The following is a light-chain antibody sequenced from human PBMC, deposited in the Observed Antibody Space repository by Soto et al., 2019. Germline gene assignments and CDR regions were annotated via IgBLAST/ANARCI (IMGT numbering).Light chain of an antibody. V-gene: IGKV1-12*01. CDR1: QGISSW. Sequence: DIQMTQFTSSVSAYVGDRVTITCRASQGISSWLVWYQQKPGKAPKLLIHAASSLQSGVPSRFSGSGSGTDFTLTINNLEPEDFAIYFCQQTSSFPRTLGQGTKVDIK. CDR2: AAS. CDR3: QQTSSFPRT. J-gene: IGKJ1*01.